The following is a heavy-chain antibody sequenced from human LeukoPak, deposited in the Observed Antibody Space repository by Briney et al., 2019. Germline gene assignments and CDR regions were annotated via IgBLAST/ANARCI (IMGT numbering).Heavy chain of an antibody. J-gene: IGHJ6*03. CDR1: GESSSGYY. CDR3: VGSPRSGYYPLWGYYYYYYMDV. V-gene: IGHV4-34*01. Sequence: SETLSLTCAVYGESSSGYYWSWIRQPPGKGLEWIGSIYYSGSTYYNPSLKSRVTISVDTSKNQFSLKLSSVTAADTAVYYCVGSPRSGYYPLWGYYYYYYMDVWGKGTTVTVSS. CDR2: IYYSGST. D-gene: IGHD3-3*01.